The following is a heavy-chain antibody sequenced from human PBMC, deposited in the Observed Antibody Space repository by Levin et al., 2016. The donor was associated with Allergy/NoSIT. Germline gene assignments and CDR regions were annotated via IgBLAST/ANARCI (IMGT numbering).Heavy chain of an antibody. CDR2: ISYDGSNK. J-gene: IGHJ6*02. D-gene: IGHD6-13*01. V-gene: IGHV3-30*04. Sequence: GGSLRLSCAASGFTFSSYAMHWVRQAPGKGLEWVAVISYDGSNKYYADSVKGRFTISRDNSKNTLYLQMNSLRAEDTAVYYCASLAPTSVAAAGREGYYYYYYGMDVWGQGTTVTVSS. CDR3: ASLAPTSVAAAGREGYYYYYYGMDV. CDR1: GFTFSSYA.